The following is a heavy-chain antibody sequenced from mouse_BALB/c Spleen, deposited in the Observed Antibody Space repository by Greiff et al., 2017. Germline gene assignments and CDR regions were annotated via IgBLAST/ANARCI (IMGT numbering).Heavy chain of an antibody. Sequence: EVQLQQSGAELVKPGASVKLSCTASGFNIKDTYMHWVKQRPEQGLEWIGRIDPANGNTKYDPKFQGKATITADTSSNTAYLQLSSLTSEDTAVYYCARADYYRYAPMDYWGQGTSVTVSS. CDR3: ARADYYRYAPMDY. J-gene: IGHJ4*01. CDR2: IDPANGNT. CDR1: GFNIKDTY. V-gene: IGHV14-3*02. D-gene: IGHD2-14*01.